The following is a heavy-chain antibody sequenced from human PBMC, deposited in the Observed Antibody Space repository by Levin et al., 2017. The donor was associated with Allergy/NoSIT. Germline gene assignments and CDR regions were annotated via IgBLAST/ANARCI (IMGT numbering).Heavy chain of an antibody. V-gene: IGHV3-48*01. D-gene: IGHD2-2*01. CDR3: APGYCSSTSCLHYFDH. Sequence: GESLKISCAASGFTFTSYSMNWVRQAPGKGLEWVSYISVSSSTIYYADSVKGRFTVSRDNAKNSLYLQMNSLRAEDTAVYYCAPGYCSSTSCLHYFDHWGQGTLVTVSS. CDR2: ISVSSSTI. J-gene: IGHJ4*02. CDR1: GFTFTSYS.